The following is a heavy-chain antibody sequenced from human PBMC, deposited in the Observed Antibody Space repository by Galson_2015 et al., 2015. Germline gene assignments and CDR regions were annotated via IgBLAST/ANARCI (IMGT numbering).Heavy chain of an antibody. CDR2: IWYDGSNK. V-gene: IGHV3-33*06. Sequence: SLRLSCAASGFTFSSYGMHWVRQAPGKGLEWVAVIWYDGSNKYYADSVKGRFTISRDNSKNTLYLQMNSLRAEDTAVYYCAKYDFRMDYYYYGMDVWGQGTTVTVSS. J-gene: IGHJ6*02. CDR3: AKYDFRMDYYYYGMDV. CDR1: GFTFSSYG. D-gene: IGHD3-3*01.